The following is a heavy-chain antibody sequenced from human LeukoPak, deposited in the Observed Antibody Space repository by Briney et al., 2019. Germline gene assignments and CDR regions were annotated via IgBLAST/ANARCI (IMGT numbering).Heavy chain of an antibody. J-gene: IGHJ2*01. Sequence: GGSLRLSCAASGFTFSTYSMNWVRQAPGKGLEWVSYISYSSSAIYYADSVKGRFTISRDNAKNSLYLQMNSLRAEDTAVYYCARSQLWLPNWYFDLWGRGTLVRVSS. CDR2: ISYSSSAI. D-gene: IGHD5-18*01. CDR1: GFTFSTYS. V-gene: IGHV3-48*04. CDR3: ARSQLWLPNWYFDL.